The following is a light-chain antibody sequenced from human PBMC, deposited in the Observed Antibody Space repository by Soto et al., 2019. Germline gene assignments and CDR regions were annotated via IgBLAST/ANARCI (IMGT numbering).Light chain of an antibody. J-gene: IGKJ2*01. CDR3: RRYGGPRI. V-gene: IGKV3-20*01. CDR2: GAS. Sequence: EIVLTQSPDTLSLSPGERATLSCRASQSVTMSYLAWYQQRPGQAPRLLIYGASSRAAGIPDRFSGSGSGKALPLTISRVERKDFGMYYCRRYGGPRIFGRGTNVEIK. CDR1: QSVTMSY.